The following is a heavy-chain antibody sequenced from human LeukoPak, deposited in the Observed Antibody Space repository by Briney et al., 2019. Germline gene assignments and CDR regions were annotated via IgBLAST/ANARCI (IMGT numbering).Heavy chain of an antibody. V-gene: IGHV4-38-2*02. J-gene: IGHJ4*02. CDR1: GYCISSGYY. CDR2: IYHSGST. Sequence: PSETLSLTCTVSGYCISSGYYWGWIRQPPGKGLEWIGSIYHSGSTYYNPSLKSRVTISVDTSKNQFSLKLSSVTAADTAVYYCARIAVAGYFDYWGQGTLVTVSS. D-gene: IGHD6-19*01. CDR3: ARIAVAGYFDY.